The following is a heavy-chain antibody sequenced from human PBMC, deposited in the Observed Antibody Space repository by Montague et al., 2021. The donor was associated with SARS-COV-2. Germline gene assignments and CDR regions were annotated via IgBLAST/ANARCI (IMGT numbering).Heavy chain of an antibody. CDR3: ARDRYSNSWYGQKYYFDY. D-gene: IGHD6-13*01. CDR1: GGSFSGYY. CDR2: INHSGST. Sequence: SETLSLTSAVYGGSFSGYYWSWIRQPPGKGLEWIGEINHSGSTNYNPSLKSRVTISVDTSKNQLSLKLSSVTAADTAVYYCARDRYSNSWYGQKYYFDYWGQGTLVTVSS. J-gene: IGHJ4*02. V-gene: IGHV4-34*01.